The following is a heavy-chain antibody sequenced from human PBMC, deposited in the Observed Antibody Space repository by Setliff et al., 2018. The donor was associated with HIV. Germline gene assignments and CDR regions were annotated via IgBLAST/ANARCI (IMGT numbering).Heavy chain of an antibody. CDR2: IYVIGSA. CDR1: GGSISTYY. D-gene: IGHD3-16*01. CDR3: ARVLYGLNRMPVAYTDYYYYYMDV. Sequence: SDTLSLTCSVSGGSISTYYWSWIRQPAVKGLEWLGRIYVIGSAMYNPSLKSRVTMSVDTSKNQFSLTLSSLPAADTAVYFCARVLYGLNRMPVAYTDYYYYYMDVWGKGTTVTVSS. J-gene: IGHJ6*03. V-gene: IGHV4-4*07.